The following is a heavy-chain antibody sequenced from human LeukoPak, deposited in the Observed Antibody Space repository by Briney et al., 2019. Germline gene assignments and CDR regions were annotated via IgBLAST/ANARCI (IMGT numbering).Heavy chain of an antibody. CDR3: ARDWLQSSSSL. V-gene: IGHV3-21*01. Sequence: GGSLRLSCAASGFTFSSYSMNWVRQAPGKGLEGVSSISSSSSYIYYADSVKGRFTISRDNAKNSLYLQMNSLRAEDTAVYYCARDWLQSSSSLWGQGTMVTVSS. CDR2: ISSSSSYI. J-gene: IGHJ3*01. CDR1: GFTFSSYS. D-gene: IGHD6-6*01.